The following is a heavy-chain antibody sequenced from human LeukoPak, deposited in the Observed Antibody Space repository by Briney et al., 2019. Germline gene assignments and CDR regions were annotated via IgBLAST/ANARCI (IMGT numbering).Heavy chain of an antibody. CDR2: VCDSGTT. D-gene: IGHD3-10*01. CDR3: GRDYSGSIDY. J-gene: IGHJ4*02. V-gene: IGHV4-61*08. CDR1: GGSISSGGYS. Sequence: SETLSLTCAVSGGSISSGGYSWSWIRQPPGKGLGWIAYVCDSGTTNYNPSLKSRVTMSMDPSKNQFSLNLRSVTAADTAVYYCGRDYSGSIDYWGQGTLVTVSS.